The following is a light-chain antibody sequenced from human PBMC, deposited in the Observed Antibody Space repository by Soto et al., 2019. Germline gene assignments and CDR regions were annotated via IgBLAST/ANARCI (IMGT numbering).Light chain of an antibody. CDR3: QQSFDTPLT. V-gene: IGKV1-39*01. Sequence: DIQLTQSPSSLSASVGDRVTVTCRASQIIGDYLNWYQQKPGKAPNLLIYAASILQSGVPSRFSGRRSGTDFTLTINSLQPEDFATYYCQQSFDTPLTFGGGTKVEIK. J-gene: IGKJ4*01. CDR2: AAS. CDR1: QIIGDY.